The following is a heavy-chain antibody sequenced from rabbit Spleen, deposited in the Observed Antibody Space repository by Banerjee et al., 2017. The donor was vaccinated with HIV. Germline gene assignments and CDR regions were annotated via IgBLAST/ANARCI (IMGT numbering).Heavy chain of an antibody. D-gene: IGHD8-1*01. CDR1: GVSFSVSSY. CDR2: IYIGSSGST. V-gene: IGHV1S40*01. CDR3: ARDTGTSFSTYGMDL. Sequence: QSLEESGGGLVKPGASLTLTCKASGVSFSVSSYMCWVRQAPGKGLEWIACIYIGSSGSTYYASWAKGRFTISKTSSTTVTLQMTSLTVADTATYFCARDTGTSFSTYGMDLWGQGTLVTVS. J-gene: IGHJ6*01.